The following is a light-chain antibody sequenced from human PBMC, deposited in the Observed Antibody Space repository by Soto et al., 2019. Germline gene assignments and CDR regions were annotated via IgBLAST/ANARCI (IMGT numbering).Light chain of an antibody. V-gene: IGKV3-15*01. CDR2: GAS. J-gene: IGKJ2*01. CDR3: PQYHNWPPYT. Sequence: EIVMTQSPATLSVSPGERATLSCRASQSVSTNLAWYQQKPGQAPRLLMYGASTRATGIPARFSGSGSGTEFTLTISSLQSEEFAVYYCPQYHNWPPYTFGQGTKLEIK. CDR1: QSVSTN.